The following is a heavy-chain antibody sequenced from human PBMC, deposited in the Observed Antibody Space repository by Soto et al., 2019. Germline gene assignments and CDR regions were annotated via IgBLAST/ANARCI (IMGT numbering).Heavy chain of an antibody. CDR1: GYTFTGYY. CDR2: INPNSGGT. Sequence: ASVKVSCKASGYTFTGYYMHWVRQAPGQGLEWMGWINPNSGGTNYAQKFQGWVTMTRDTSISTAYMELSRLRSDDTAVYYCARGSRILTGSNPGYYYYGMDVWGQGTTVTV. V-gene: IGHV1-2*04. D-gene: IGHD3-9*01. CDR3: ARGSRILTGSNPGYYYYGMDV. J-gene: IGHJ6*02.